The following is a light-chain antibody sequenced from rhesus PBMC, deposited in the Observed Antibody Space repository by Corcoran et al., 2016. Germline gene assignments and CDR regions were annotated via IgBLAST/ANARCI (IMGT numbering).Light chain of an antibody. CDR1: QGISTY. V-gene: IGKV1-43*02. CDR3: LQYNSDPLT. Sequence: DIQMTQSPSSLSASVGDRVTITCRASQGISTYLTWYQQKPGKAPKRLIYAASSLESGVPSRFSGEGSGTEFTLTISSLQPEDFATYYCLQYNSDPLTFGGGTKVEIK. J-gene: IGKJ4*01. CDR2: AAS.